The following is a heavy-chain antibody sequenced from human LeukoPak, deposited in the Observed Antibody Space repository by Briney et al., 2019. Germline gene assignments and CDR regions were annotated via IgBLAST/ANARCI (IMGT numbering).Heavy chain of an antibody. Sequence: ASVMVSCKASGYTFTSYDINWVRQATGQGLEWMGWMNPNSGNTGYAQKFQGRVTITRNTSISTAYMELSSLRSEDTAVYYCARVAGGSGWYQVEYFDYWGQGTLVTVSS. V-gene: IGHV1-8*03. D-gene: IGHD6-19*01. J-gene: IGHJ4*02. CDR3: ARVAGGSGWYQVEYFDY. CDR1: GYTFTSYD. CDR2: MNPNSGNT.